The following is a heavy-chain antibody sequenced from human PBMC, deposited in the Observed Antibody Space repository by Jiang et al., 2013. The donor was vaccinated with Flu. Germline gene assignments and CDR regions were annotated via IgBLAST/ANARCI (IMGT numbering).Heavy chain of an antibody. CDR1: GGSINSTRYF. CDR2: VYYSGTT. CDR3: ARSRELFHAFNI. J-gene: IGHJ3*02. Sequence: GPGLVKPSETLSLTCPVFGGSINSTRYFWGWVRQSPGKGLEWIGSVYYSGTTYYNPSLKSRVTISVDTSKNQFSLKLTSVTAADTALYYCARSRELFHAFNIWGPGKWSPSPQ. V-gene: IGHV4-39*01. D-gene: IGHD3-10*01.